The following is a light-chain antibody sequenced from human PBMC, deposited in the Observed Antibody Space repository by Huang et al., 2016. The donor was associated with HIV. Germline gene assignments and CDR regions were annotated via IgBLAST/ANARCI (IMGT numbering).Light chain of an antibody. V-gene: IGKV1-5*03. CDR1: QSISSW. CDR3: QQYNNYYT. CDR2: KAS. J-gene: IGKJ2*01. Sequence: DIQMTQSPSTLSASVGDRVPITCRASQSISSWLAWYQQKPGKAPKLLIYKASSLESGVPSRFSGSGSGTEFTLTISSLQPDDFATYYCQQYNNYYTFGQGTKLEIK.